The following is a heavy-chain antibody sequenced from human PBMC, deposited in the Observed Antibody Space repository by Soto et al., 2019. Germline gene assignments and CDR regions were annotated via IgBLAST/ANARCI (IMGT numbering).Heavy chain of an antibody. D-gene: IGHD2-21*02. CDR2: SNAGNGNT. V-gene: IGHV1-3*05. Sequence: QVQLVQSGAEEKKPGASVKVSCKASGYTFTSYAMHWVRQAPGQRLEWMGWSNAGNGNTKYSQKFQGRVTITRDTSASTAYMALSSLRSEATAVYYCARSIVVVTALDYWGQGTLVTVSS. CDR3: ARSIVVVTALDY. J-gene: IGHJ4*02. CDR1: GYTFTSYA.